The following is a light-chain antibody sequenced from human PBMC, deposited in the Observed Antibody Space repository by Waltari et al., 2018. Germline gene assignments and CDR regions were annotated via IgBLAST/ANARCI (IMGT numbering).Light chain of an antibody. CDR2: DND. CDR3: ATWDGSQRV. V-gene: IGLV1-44*01. Sequence: QSVVTQPPSASGTPGQRITISCSGSNVNVGSNSVCWFQQLPGAAPKLLIYDNDHRPSGVPDRFAGSKSGTSDSLAISGLQSEDEADYDCATWDGSQRVFGTGTKVTVL. J-gene: IGLJ1*01. CDR1: NVNVGSNS.